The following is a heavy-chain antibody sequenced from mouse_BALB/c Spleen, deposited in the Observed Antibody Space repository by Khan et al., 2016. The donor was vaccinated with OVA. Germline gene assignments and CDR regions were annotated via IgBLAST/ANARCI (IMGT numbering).Heavy chain of an antibody. Sequence: EVQLLETGPGLVKPSQSLSLTCTVTGNSITSGYAWNWIRQFPGNKLEWMGYISYSGDTSYIPYFKSRISITRDTSKNQFFLQLNSVTTEDTATYYCARENYYGYYFDYWGQGTTLTVSS. D-gene: IGHD1-1*01. V-gene: IGHV3-2*02. CDR2: ISYSGDT. CDR1: GNSITSGYA. J-gene: IGHJ2*01. CDR3: ARENYYGYYFDY.